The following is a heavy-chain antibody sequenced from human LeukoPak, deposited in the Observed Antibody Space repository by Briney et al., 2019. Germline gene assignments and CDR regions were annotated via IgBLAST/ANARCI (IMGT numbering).Heavy chain of an antibody. V-gene: IGHV3-74*01. CDR1: GFTFSNYW. Sequence: GGSLRLSCAASGFTFSNYWMHWVRQAPGKGLVWVSRINSDGSSTTYADSVKGRFTISRDNAKNTLFLQMNSLRAEDTAVYYCARDSNDYVWGSYRPHITYFGLWGRGTLVTVSS. D-gene: IGHD3-16*02. CDR3: ARDSNDYVWGSYRPHITYFGL. CDR2: INSDGSST. J-gene: IGHJ2*01.